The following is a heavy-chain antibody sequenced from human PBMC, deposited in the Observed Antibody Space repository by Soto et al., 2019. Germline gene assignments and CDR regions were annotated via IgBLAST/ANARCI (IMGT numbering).Heavy chain of an antibody. CDR1: GYSFTSYW. CDR3: ASSAIAAAGTGYYYGMDV. D-gene: IGHD6-13*01. J-gene: IGHJ6*02. Sequence: RGESLKISCKGSGYSFTSYWIGWVRQMPGKGLEWMGIIYPGDSDTRYSPSFQGQVTISADKSISTAYLQWSSLKASDTAMYYCASSAIAAAGTGYYYGMDVWGQGITVTVSS. CDR2: IYPGDSDT. V-gene: IGHV5-51*01.